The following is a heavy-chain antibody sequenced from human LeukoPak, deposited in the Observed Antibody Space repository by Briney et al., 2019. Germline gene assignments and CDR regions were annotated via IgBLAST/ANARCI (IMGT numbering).Heavy chain of an antibody. V-gene: IGHV3-30*02. J-gene: IGHJ4*02. CDR3: AKDPIGGETHFDY. Sequence: PGGSLRLSCAASGFTFSSYGMHWVRQAPGKGLEWVAFIRYDGSNKYYADSVKGRFTISRDNSKNTLYLQVNSLRAEDTAVYYCAKDPIGGETHFDYWGQGTLVTVSS. D-gene: IGHD2-21*01. CDR2: IRYDGSNK. CDR1: GFTFSSYG.